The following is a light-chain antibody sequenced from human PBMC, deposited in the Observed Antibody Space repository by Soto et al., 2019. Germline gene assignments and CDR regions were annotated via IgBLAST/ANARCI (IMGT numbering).Light chain of an antibody. V-gene: IGLV2-14*01. Sequence: QSALTQPASVSGSPGQSITISCTGTSSDVGGYNYVSWYQQHPGKAPKLMMYDVSNRPSGVSNRFSGSKSGNTASLTISGLQAEDEADYYCSSSTSSSIYVVGTGTKLTVL. CDR2: DVS. J-gene: IGLJ1*01. CDR1: SSDVGGYNY. CDR3: SSSTSSSIYV.